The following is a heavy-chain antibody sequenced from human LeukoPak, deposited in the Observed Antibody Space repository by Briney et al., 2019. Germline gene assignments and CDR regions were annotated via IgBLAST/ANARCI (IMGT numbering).Heavy chain of an antibody. CDR1: GFTFSSYE. CDR3: ASFTYYDFWSGYYNYWYFDL. Sequence: PGGSLRLSCAASGFTFSSYEMNWVRQAPGKGLEWVSRINSDGSSTSYADSVKGRFTISRDNAKNTLYLQMNSLRAEDTAVYYCASFTYYDFWSGYYNYWYFDLWGRGTLVTVSS. V-gene: IGHV3-74*01. D-gene: IGHD3-3*01. CDR2: INSDGSST. J-gene: IGHJ2*01.